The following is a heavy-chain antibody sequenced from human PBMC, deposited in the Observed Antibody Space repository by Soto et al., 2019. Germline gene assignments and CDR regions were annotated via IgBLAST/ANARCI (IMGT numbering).Heavy chain of an antibody. Sequence: GGSLRLSCAASGFTVSSNYMSWVRQAPGKGLEWVSVIYSGGSTYYADSVKGRFTISRDNSKNTLYLQMNSLRAEDTAVYYCAKDHMWELLRATYYYGMDVWGQGTTVTVSS. D-gene: IGHD1-26*01. J-gene: IGHJ6*02. CDR2: IYSGGST. CDR1: GFTVSSNY. CDR3: AKDHMWELLRATYYYGMDV. V-gene: IGHV3-53*05.